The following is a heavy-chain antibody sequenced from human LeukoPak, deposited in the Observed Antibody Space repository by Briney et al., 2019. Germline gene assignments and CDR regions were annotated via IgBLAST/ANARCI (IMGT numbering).Heavy chain of an antibody. V-gene: IGHV3-30-3*01. CDR2: ISYDGSNK. J-gene: IGHJ4*02. D-gene: IGHD1-26*01. CDR1: GFTFSSYA. Sequence: PGRSLRLSCAASGFTFSSYAMHWVRQAPGKGLEWVAVISYDGSNKYYADSVKGRFTISRDNSKNTLYLQMNSLRAEDTALYYCAKPRGSTWQSLCFDSWGQGTLVTVSS. CDR3: AKPRGSTWQSLCFDS.